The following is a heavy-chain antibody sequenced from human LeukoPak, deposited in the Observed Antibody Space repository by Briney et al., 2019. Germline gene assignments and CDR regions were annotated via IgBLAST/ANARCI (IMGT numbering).Heavy chain of an antibody. CDR1: GASISSYY. CDR2: IYYSGST. CDR3: ARGSYDFWSGYYTKWSFDY. J-gene: IGHJ4*02. V-gene: IGHV4-59*12. D-gene: IGHD3-3*01. Sequence: SETLSLTCTVSGASISSYYWSWIRQPPGKGLEWIGYIYYSGSTNYNPSLKSRVTMSVDTSKNQFSLKLSSVTAADTAVYYCARGSYDFWSGYYTKWSFDYRGQGTLVTVSS.